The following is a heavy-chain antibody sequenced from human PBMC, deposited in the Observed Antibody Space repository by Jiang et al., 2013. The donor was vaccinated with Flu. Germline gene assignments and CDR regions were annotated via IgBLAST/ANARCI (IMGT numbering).Heavy chain of an antibody. V-gene: IGHV6-1*01. CDR2: TYYRSKWYS. Sequence: QTLSLTCAISGDSVSSNSAAWNWIRQSPSRGLEWLGRTYYRSKWYSDYAISVKSRLTINPDTSKNQFSLHLNSVTPEDSAVYYCAGGDCSGGSCNYNYWGQGTLVTVSS. J-gene: IGHJ4*02. D-gene: IGHD2-15*01. CDR1: GDSVSSNSAA. CDR3: AGGDCSGGSCNYNY.